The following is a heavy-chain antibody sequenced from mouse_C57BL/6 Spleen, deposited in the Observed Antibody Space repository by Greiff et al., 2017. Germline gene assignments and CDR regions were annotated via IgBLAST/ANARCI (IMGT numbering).Heavy chain of an antibody. CDR1: GYSITSGYY. D-gene: IGHD1-1*01. J-gene: IGHJ1*03. V-gene: IGHV3-6*01. CDR2: ISYDGSN. CDR3: ARSPHYYGSNWYFDV. Sequence: EVKLVESGPGLVKPSQSLSLTCSVTGYSITSGYYWNWIRQFPGNKLEWMGYISYDGSNNYNPSLKNRISITRDTSKNQFFLKLNSVTTEDTATYYCARSPHYYGSNWYFDVWGTGTTVTVSS.